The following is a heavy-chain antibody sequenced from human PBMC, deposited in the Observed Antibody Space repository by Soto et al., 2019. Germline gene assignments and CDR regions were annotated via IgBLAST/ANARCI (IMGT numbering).Heavy chain of an antibody. CDR1: GDSISSDY. Sequence: SETLPLTCAVPGDSISSDYWSCIGQRPWKGLEWIGYIYYSGRTNYNPSLKSRVTISVDTSKNQFSLKLSSVTAADTAVYYCARGVAVALYKSYFDYWGQGTLVTVS. CDR2: IYYSGRT. CDR3: ARGVAVALYKSYFDY. V-gene: IGHV4-59*13. D-gene: IGHD6-19*01. J-gene: IGHJ4*02.